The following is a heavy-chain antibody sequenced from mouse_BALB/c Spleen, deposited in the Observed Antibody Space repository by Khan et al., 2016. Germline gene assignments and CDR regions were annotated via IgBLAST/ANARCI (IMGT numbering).Heavy chain of an antibody. CDR1: GFSLTSYG. D-gene: IGHD2-14*01. CDR2: IWSGGSR. J-gene: IGHJ3*01. CDR3: VGSSY. Sequence: QVQLKESGPGLVQPSQSLSITCTVSGFSLTSYGVHWVRQSPGKGLEWRGVIWSGGSRDYNAAFISILSISKDNSKIQVFFLMHSLQSNDTATYYCVGSSYWGQGTLVTVSA. V-gene: IGHV2-2*03.